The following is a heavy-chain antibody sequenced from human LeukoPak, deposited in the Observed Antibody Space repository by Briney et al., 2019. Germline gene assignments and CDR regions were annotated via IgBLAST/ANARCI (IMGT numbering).Heavy chain of an antibody. CDR1: GYTFTSYY. J-gene: IGHJ4*02. CDR3: ARWYGGNSLYYFDY. D-gene: IGHD4-23*01. Sequence: ASVKVSCKASGYTFTSYYMHWVRQAPGQGLEWMGIINPSGGSRSYAQKFQGKVPLTRYRSTATVYLELSSLSFEATAVYFSARWYGGNSLYYFDYWGQGTLVTVPS. CDR2: INPSGGSR. V-gene: IGHV1-46*01.